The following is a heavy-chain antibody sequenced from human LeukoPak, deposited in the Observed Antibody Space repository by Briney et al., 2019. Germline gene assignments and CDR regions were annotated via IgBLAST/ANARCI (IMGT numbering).Heavy chain of an antibody. CDR3: ARDYSSGWYGTDYYYYGMDV. CDR2: IYTSGST. J-gene: IGHJ6*02. Sequence: TSETLSLTCTVSGGSISSYYWSWIRQPAGKGLEWIGRIYTSGSTNYNPSLKSRVSMSVDTSKNQFSLKLSSATAADTAVYYCARDYSSGWYGTDYYYYGMDVWGQGTTVTVSS. V-gene: IGHV4-4*07. CDR1: GGSISSYY. D-gene: IGHD6-19*01.